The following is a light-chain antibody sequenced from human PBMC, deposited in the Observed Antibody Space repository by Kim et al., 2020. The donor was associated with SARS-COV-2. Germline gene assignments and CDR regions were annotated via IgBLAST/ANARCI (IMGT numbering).Light chain of an antibody. CDR3: SSYTTRDVYV. Sequence: GHSIHLPRTGTRINVGTYDRVSWYQQSPGTAPKLLIYEVTDRPSGVPDRFSGSRSDNTASLTISGLQAGDEADYYCSSYTTRDVYVFGTGTKVTVL. J-gene: IGLJ1*01. CDR1: RINVGTYDR. CDR2: EVT. V-gene: IGLV2-18*02.